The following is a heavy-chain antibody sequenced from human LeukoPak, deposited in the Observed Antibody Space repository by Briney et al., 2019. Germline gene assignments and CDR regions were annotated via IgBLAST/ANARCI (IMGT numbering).Heavy chain of an antibody. CDR2: ISSNGGST. J-gene: IGHJ6*02. Sequence: TGGSLRLSCAASGFTFSSYAMHWVRQAPGKGLEYVSAISSNGGSTYYANSVKGRFTISRDNSKNTLYLQMGSLRAEDMAVYYCARGHNWNYGYYYYGMDVWGQGTTVTVSS. CDR1: GFTFSSYA. D-gene: IGHD1-7*01. CDR3: ARGHNWNYGYYYYGMDV. V-gene: IGHV3-64*01.